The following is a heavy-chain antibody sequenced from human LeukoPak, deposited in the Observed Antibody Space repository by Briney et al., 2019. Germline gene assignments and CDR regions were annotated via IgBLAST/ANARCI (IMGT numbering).Heavy chain of an antibody. CDR3: ARDRYGGKDY. CDR1: GYTFTGYY. Sequence: ASVKVSCKASGYTFTGYYMHWVRQAPGQGLEWMGWISAYNGNTNYAQKLQGRVTMTTDTSTSTAYMELRSLRSDDTAVYYCARDRYGGKDYWGQGTLVTVSS. J-gene: IGHJ4*02. CDR2: ISAYNGNT. V-gene: IGHV1-18*04. D-gene: IGHD4-23*01.